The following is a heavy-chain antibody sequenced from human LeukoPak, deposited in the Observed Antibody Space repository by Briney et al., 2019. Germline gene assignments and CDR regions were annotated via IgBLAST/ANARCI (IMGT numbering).Heavy chain of an antibody. J-gene: IGHJ6*02. D-gene: IGHD2-2*02. CDR1: GFTFTSSA. CDR3: AAVPRGYCSSTSCHNENYYGMDV. Sequence: ASVKVSCKASGFTFTSSAMQWVRQARGQRLEWIGWIDVGSGNTNYAQKFQERVTITRDMSTSTAYMELSSLRSEDTAVYYCAAVPRGYCSSTSCHNENYYGMDVWGQGTTVTVSS. V-gene: IGHV1-58*02. CDR2: IDVGSGNT.